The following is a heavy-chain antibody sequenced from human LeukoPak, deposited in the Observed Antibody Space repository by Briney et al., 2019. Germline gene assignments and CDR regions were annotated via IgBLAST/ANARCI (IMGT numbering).Heavy chain of an antibody. CDR1: GGSISSYY. V-gene: IGHV4-4*07. J-gene: IGHJ4*02. CDR2: IYSSGST. D-gene: IGHD1-26*01. Sequence: SETLSLTCTVSGGSISSYYWSWIRQSAGKGLEYIGRIYSSGSTNYNPSLKSRISMSVDTSKNQFSLKLSSVTAADTAVYYCARNGGSGTYYDGSFDYWGQGPWSPSPQ. CDR3: ARNGGSGTYYDGSFDY.